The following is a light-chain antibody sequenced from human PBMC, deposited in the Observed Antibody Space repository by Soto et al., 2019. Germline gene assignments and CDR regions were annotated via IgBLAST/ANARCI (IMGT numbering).Light chain of an antibody. J-gene: IGKJ2*01. CDR3: QQYNKWPPYT. CDR1: QSVSSN. Sequence: IVMTQSPATLSVSPGERATLSCRASQSVSSNLAWYQQKPGQAPRLLIYGASTRATGIPARFSGSGSGTELNLTISSLQSEDFAVYYCQQYNKWPPYTFGQGTKLEIK. CDR2: GAS. V-gene: IGKV3-15*01.